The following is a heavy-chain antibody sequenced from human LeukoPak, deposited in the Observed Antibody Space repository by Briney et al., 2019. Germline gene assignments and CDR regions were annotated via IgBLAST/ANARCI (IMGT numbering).Heavy chain of an antibody. J-gene: IGHJ4*02. CDR1: GGSISSYY. D-gene: IGHD2-15*01. V-gene: IGHV4-59*01. Sequence: SETLSLTCTVPGGSISSYYWSWVRQPPGRGLEWIGYIYYSGGTNYNPSLKSRVTISVDTSKNQFSLELSSVTAADTAVYYCAREGCSGGSCEFDYWGQGTLVTVSS. CDR2: IYYSGGT. CDR3: AREGCSGGSCEFDY.